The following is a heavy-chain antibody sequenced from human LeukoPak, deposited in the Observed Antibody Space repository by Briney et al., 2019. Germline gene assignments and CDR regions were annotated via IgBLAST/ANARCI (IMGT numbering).Heavy chain of an antibody. CDR2: ISTSSSYI. V-gene: IGHV3-21*01. J-gene: IGHJ3*01. CDR3: VVVVEPPDSDGFDV. CDR1: GFTFSSNS. Sequence: GGSLRLSCAASGFTFSSNSMNWGRQAPGKGLDWVSFISTSSSYIYYADSVKGRFTLSRDNARSLLYLQMNSLRAEDTAVYYCVVVVEPPDSDGFDVWGQGTMITVSS. D-gene: IGHD1-14*01.